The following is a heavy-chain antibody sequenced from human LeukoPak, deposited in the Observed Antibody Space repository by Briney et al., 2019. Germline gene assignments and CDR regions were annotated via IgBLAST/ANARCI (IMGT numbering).Heavy chain of an antibody. Sequence: PSETLSLTCAVYGGSFSDYFWSCVRQPPGKGLEWIGELYFDVNTNYNPSLKSRVTISLDTSKNQLSLKLSSVTAADTAMYYCVREMISSRGNFDIWGRGTMVTVSS. V-gene: IGHV4-34*01. D-gene: IGHD3-16*01. CDR2: LYFDVNT. J-gene: IGHJ3*02. CDR1: GGSFSDYF. CDR3: VREMISSRGNFDI.